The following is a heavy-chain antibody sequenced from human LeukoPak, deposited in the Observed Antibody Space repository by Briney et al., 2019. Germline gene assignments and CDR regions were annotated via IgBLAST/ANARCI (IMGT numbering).Heavy chain of an antibody. CDR3: ARGLIVVVPAATIADAFDI. CDR2: IKQDGSEK. D-gene: IGHD2-2*01. CDR1: GFTFSSYW. V-gene: IGHV3-7*04. Sequence: GGSLRLSCAASGFTFSSYWMSWVRQAPGKGPEWVANIKQDGSEKYYVDSVKGRFTISRDNAETSLHLQMNSLRPEDTAVYYCARGLIVVVPAATIADAFDIWGQGTMVTVSS. J-gene: IGHJ3*02.